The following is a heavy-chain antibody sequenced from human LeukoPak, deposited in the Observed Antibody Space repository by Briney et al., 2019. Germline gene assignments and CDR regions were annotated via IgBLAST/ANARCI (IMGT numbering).Heavy chain of an antibody. Sequence: ASEKVSCKASGYTFTSYGISWVRQAPGQGLEWMGWISAYTGNTNYAQKLQGRVTMTTDTSTSTAYMELRSLRSDDTAVYYCARDLFGHTMIANWGQGTLVTVSS. J-gene: IGHJ4*02. CDR3: ARDLFGHTMIAN. CDR1: GYTFTSYG. D-gene: IGHD3-22*01. CDR2: ISAYTGNT. V-gene: IGHV1-18*01.